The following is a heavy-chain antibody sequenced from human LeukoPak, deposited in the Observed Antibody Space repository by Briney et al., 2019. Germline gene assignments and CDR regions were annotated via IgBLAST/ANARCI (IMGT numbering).Heavy chain of an antibody. CDR3: ARKHLESSSWYLPFDY. CDR2: ISGDGGST. D-gene: IGHD6-13*01. CDR1: GXTFDDYA. V-gene: IGHV3-43*02. J-gene: IGHJ4*02. Sequence: GGSLRLSCAASGXTFDDYAMHWVRQAPGKGLEWVSLISGDGGSTYYADSVKGRFTISRDNSKNSLYLQMNSLRTEDTALYYCARKHLESSSWYLPFDYWGQGTLVTVSS.